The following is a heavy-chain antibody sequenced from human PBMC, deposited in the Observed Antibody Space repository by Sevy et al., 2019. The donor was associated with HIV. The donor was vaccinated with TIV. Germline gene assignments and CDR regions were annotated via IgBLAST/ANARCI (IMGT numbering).Heavy chain of an antibody. CDR1: GGSMTSLY. CDR2: IYYNGHI. D-gene: IGHD1-26*01. CDR3: AGENAWGRGYS. V-gene: IGHV4-59*08. Sequence: SETLSLTCTVSGGSMTSLYWNWIRQPPGKGLGWIANIYYNGHINYNPSLKSRVTLSLDTSKNQFSLRLSSVTAADTAMYYCAGENAWGRGYSWGQGTLVTVSS. J-gene: IGHJ4*02.